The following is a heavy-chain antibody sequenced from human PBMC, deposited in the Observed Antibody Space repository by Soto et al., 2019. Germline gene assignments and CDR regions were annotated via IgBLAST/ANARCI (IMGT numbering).Heavy chain of an antibody. CDR3: ARDSYARY. CDR1: GFIVSSSY. CDR2: IYNDGST. V-gene: IGHV3-66*01. J-gene: IGHJ4*02. Sequence: EVQLVESGGGLVQPGGSLRLSCAASGFIVSSSYMSWVRQAPGKGLELVSIIYNDGSTYYADSVKGRFTISRADSKNTLYLPILSLRAEDTAVYYCARDSYARYWGQGTLVTVSS. D-gene: IGHD4-17*01.